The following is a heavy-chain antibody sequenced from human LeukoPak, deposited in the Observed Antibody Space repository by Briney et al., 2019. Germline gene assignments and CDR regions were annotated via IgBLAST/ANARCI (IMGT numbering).Heavy chain of an antibody. J-gene: IGHJ6*04. CDR1: GYTFINHD. V-gene: IGHV1-18*01. D-gene: IGHD3-16*01. Sequence: GASVKVSCKASGYTFINHDISWVRQAPGQGPEWMGWISGYNGNTNYVQKFQGRVTMTTDTSTTTAYMELRSLRSDDTAVYYCARDSPPSYGMDVWGKGTTVTVSS. CDR2: ISGYNGNT. CDR3: ARDSPPSYGMDV.